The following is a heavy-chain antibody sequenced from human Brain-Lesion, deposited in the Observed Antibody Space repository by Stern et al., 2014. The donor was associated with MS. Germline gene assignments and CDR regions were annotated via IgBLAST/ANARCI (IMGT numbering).Heavy chain of an antibody. CDR2: TNPNTGGT. CDR3: ARDQRGITIFGVVTDYYYLGMDV. D-gene: IGHD3-3*01. V-gene: IGHV1-2*02. J-gene: IGHJ6*02. CDR1: GYIFTGYY. Sequence: QVQLVESGAEVKKPGPSVKVSCKTSGYIFTGYYIHWVRHAPGQGLEWVAWTNPNTGGTKYAQKSQARVTMSRDTSISTAYVELSSLTSDDTAVYYCARDQRGITIFGVVTDYYYLGMDVWGQGTTVTVSS.